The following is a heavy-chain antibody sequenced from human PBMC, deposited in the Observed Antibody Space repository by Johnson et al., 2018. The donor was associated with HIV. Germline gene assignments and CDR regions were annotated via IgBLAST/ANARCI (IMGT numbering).Heavy chain of an antibody. CDR3: ARDRGYWDGLDI. V-gene: IGHV3-11*04. D-gene: IGHD3-22*01. Sequence: TVYYADSVKGRFSISRDNAKHSLYLQMNSLRAEDTAVYYCARDRGYWDGLDIWGQGTMVTVSS. J-gene: IGHJ3*02. CDR2: TV.